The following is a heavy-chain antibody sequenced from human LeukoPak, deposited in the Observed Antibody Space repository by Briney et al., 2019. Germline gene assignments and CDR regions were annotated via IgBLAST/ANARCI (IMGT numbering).Heavy chain of an antibody. J-gene: IGHJ3*02. CDR2: IKSKTDGGTT. V-gene: IGHV3-15*01. D-gene: IGHD3-10*01. Sequence: GGSLRLSCAASGFTFSNAWMSWVRQAPGKGLEWVGRIKSKTDGGTTDYAAPVKGRFTISRDDSKNTLYLQMNSLTTEDTAVYYCTATMVRGVTGAFDIWGQGTMVTVSS. CDR1: GFTFSNAW. CDR3: TATMVRGVTGAFDI.